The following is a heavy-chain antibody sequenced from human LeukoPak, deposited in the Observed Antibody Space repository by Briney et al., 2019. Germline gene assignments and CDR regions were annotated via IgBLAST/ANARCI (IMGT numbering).Heavy chain of an antibody. Sequence: PSETLSLTCNVPGGSISSSSYYWGWIRQPPGKGLEWIGSIYYSGSTYYNPSLKSRVTISVDTSKNQFSLKLSSVTAADTAVYYCARAREPNYYDSSGYYWYFDLWGRGTLVTVSS. V-gene: IGHV4-39*07. CDR1: GGSISSSSYY. D-gene: IGHD3-22*01. CDR2: IYYSGST. CDR3: ARAREPNYYDSSGYYWYFDL. J-gene: IGHJ2*01.